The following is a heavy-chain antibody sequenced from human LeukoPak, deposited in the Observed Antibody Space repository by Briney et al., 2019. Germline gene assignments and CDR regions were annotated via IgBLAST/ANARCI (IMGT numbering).Heavy chain of an antibody. CDR2: INPSGGST. D-gene: IGHD6-13*01. CDR1: GYTFTSYY. CDR3: ASRYSSSWDYFDY. V-gene: IGHV1-46*01. J-gene: IGHJ4*02. Sequence: ASVKVSCKASGYTFTSYYMHWVRQAPGQGLEWMGIINPSGGSTSYAQKFQGRVTMTRDTSASTAYMELSSLRSEDTAVYYCASRYSSSWDYFDYWGQGTLVTVSS.